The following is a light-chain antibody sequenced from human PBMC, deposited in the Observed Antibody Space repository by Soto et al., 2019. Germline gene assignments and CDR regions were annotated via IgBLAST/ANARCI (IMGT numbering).Light chain of an antibody. CDR1: SSNIGSNT. Sequence: QSVLTQPPSASGTPGQSVTISCSGSSSNIGSNTVNWYQQLPGTAPKLLIYSNNQRPSGVPDRFSGSKSGTSASLAISGLQYEDEADYYCAAWADSLNGYVFGSGTKVTVL. CDR2: SNN. V-gene: IGLV1-44*01. J-gene: IGLJ1*01. CDR3: AAWADSLNGYV.